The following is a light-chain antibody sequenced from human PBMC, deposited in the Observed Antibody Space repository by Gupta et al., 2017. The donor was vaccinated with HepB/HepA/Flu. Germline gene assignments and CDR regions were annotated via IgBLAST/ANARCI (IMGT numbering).Light chain of an antibody. CDR2: GAS. Sequence: EIVLTQSPAPLSLSPGERATLSCRASQSVSTYLAWYQQKPGQAPRLLIYGASNRATGIPARFSGSGSGTDFTLSISSLEPEDFAVYYCQQRGNWPLTFGGGTNVEIK. V-gene: IGKV3-11*01. J-gene: IGKJ4*01. CDR3: QQRGNWPLT. CDR1: QSVSTY.